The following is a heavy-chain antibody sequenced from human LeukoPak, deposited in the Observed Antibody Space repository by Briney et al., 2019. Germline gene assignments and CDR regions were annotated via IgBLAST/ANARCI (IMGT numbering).Heavy chain of an antibody. J-gene: IGHJ5*02. D-gene: IGHD4-11*01. CDR1: GGSISSGGYY. CDR2: IYYSGST. CDR3: ARNYNDYNNWFDP. V-gene: IGHV4-31*03. Sequence: SQTLPLTCTVSGGSISSGGYYWSWIRQHPGKGLEWIGYIYYSGSTYYNPSLKSRVTISVDTSKNQFSLKLSSVTAADTAVYYCARNYNDYNNWFDPWGQGTLVTVSS.